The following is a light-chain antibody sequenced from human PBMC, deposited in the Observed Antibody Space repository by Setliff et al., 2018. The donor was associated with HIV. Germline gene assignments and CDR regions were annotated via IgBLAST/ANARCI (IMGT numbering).Light chain of an antibody. V-gene: IGLV2-14*01. CDR2: DVS. Sequence: QSVLTQPPSASGSPGQSVTISCTGTSSDVGGYNYVSWYQQHPGKAPKLMIYDVSKRPSGVSNRLSGSKSGNTASLTISGLQAEDEADYYCSSYTSSSTYVFGSGTKVTVL. J-gene: IGLJ1*01. CDR3: SSYTSSSTYV. CDR1: SSDVGGYNY.